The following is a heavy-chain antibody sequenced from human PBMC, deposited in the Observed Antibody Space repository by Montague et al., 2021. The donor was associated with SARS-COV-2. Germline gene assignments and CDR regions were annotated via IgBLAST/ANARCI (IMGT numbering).Heavy chain of an antibody. CDR1: GDPISRAGYF. CDR2: VYYTGST. D-gene: IGHD5-18*01. CDR3: ARDRYGHFDY. J-gene: IGHJ4*02. Sequence: TLSLTCSVSGDPISRAGYFWTWIRHHPTEGLEWIGYVYYTGSTDYNPSLKSRVSMSIDTSRNQFSLKMSSVTAADTAVYYCARDRYGHFDYWGQGTLATVSS. V-gene: IGHV4-31*03.